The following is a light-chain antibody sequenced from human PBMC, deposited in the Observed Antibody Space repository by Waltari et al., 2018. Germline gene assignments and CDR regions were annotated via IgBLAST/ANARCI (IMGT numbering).Light chain of an antibody. CDR2: AAS. CDR3: QQYQKSPWT. V-gene: IGKV1-8*01. CDR1: QGISSY. J-gene: IGKJ1*01. Sequence: AIRMTQSPSSFSASTGDRVTITCRASQGISSYLAWYQQKPGKAPKLLIYAASTLQSGVPSRFSGSGSGTDFTLTISCLQSEDFGSYYCQQYQKSPWTFGQGTKVEIK.